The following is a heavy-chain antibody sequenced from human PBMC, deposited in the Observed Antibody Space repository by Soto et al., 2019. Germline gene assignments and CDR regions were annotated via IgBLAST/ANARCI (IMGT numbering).Heavy chain of an antibody. Sequence: QVQLVESGGGVVQPGRSLRLSCAASGFTFSSYAMHWVRQAPGKGLEWVAVISYDGSNKYYADSVKGRFTISRDNSKNTLYLQMNSLRAEDTAVYYCARGEHYWLGTRPFDYWGQGTLVTVSS. CDR2: ISYDGSNK. CDR1: GFTFSSYA. D-gene: IGHD6-19*01. V-gene: IGHV3-30-3*01. CDR3: ARGEHYWLGTRPFDY. J-gene: IGHJ4*02.